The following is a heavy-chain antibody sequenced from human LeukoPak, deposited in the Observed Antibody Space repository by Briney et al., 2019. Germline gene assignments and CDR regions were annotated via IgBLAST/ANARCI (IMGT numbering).Heavy chain of an antibody. CDR1: GGSFRGYY. Sequence: SETLSLTCAVYGGSFRGYYWSWIRQSPGKGLGWIGEINHTGSTNYNPSLKSRVTISVDTSKNQFSLKLSSVTAADTAVYYCARGGEYYDLWSGYYRLDYWGQGTLVTVSS. J-gene: IGHJ4*02. CDR2: INHTGST. V-gene: IGHV4-34*01. CDR3: ARGGEYYDLWSGYYRLDY. D-gene: IGHD3-3*01.